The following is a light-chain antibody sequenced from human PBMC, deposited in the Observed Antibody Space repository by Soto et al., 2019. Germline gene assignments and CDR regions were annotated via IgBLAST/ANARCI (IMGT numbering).Light chain of an antibody. CDR3: QQYYNLPIT. Sequence: DIQMTQSPSSLSASVGDRVTITCQASRDISNHLNWYQQKPGKAPKLLIYDGSNLETGVPSRFSGSGSGTDFTVTISSLQREDFATYSCQQYYNLPITFGQGTRLEIK. CDR1: RDISNH. J-gene: IGKJ5*01. V-gene: IGKV1-33*01. CDR2: DGS.